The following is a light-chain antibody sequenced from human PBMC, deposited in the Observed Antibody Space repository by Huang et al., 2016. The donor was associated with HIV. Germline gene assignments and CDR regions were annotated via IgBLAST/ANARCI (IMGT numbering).Light chain of an antibody. CDR3: QQYNKWPPYT. V-gene: IGKV3-15*01. CDR1: ESILRN. J-gene: IGKJ2*01. Sequence: VMTQSPATLAVSPGERATLSCRASESILRNLAWYQQRPGQPPRLLIYGSSVRLPGIPDRFRGSGSGTEFSLTISSLQSEDFAVYYCQQYNKWPPYTYGQGTKLEIK. CDR2: GSS.